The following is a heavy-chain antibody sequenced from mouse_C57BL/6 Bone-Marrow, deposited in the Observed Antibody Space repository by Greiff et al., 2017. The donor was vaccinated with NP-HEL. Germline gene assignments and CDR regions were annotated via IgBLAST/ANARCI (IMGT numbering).Heavy chain of an antibody. J-gene: IGHJ2*01. CDR3: AREYYAFDY. CDR1: GYSITSGYY. CDR2: ISYDGSN. V-gene: IGHV3-6*01. Sequence: EVQRVESGPGLVKPSQSLSLTCSVTGYSITSGYYWNWIRQFPGNKLEWMGYISYDGSNNYNPSLKNRISITRDTSKNQFFLKLNSVTTEDTATYYCAREYYAFDYWGQGTTLTVSS. D-gene: IGHD1-1*01.